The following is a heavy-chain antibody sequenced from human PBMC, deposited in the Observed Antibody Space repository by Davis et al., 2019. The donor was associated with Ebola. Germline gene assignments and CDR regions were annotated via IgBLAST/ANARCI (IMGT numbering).Heavy chain of an antibody. D-gene: IGHD5-18*01. V-gene: IGHV4-59*08. CDR2: IYYSGST. CDR1: GGSIRGYY. CDR3: ARLYTAMVFYGMDV. Sequence: SETLSLTCTVSGGSIRGYYWSWIRQPPGKGLEWIGYIYYSGSTNYNPSLKSRVTISVDTSKNQFSLKLSSVTAADTAVYYCARLYTAMVFYGMDVWGQGTTVTVSS. J-gene: IGHJ6*02.